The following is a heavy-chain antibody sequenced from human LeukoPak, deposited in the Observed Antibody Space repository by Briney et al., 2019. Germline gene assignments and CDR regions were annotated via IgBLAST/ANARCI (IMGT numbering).Heavy chain of an antibody. Sequence: SETLSLTCTVSGGSISSSTYYWGWIRQPPGKGLEWIGSIYYSGSTYYNPSLKSRVTISVDTSKNQFSLKLSSVTAADTAVYYCARTNTVSNPLFDYWGQGTLVTVSS. CDR2: IYYSGST. D-gene: IGHD4-17*01. CDR1: GGSISSSTYY. J-gene: IGHJ4*02. CDR3: ARTNTVSNPLFDY. V-gene: IGHV4-39*07.